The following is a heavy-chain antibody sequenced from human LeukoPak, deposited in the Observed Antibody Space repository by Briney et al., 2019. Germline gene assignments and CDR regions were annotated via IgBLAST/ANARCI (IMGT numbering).Heavy chain of an antibody. CDR3: ARGEYQHAGNWFDP. V-gene: IGHV4-34*01. CDR1: GGSFSGYY. Sequence: SETLSLTCAVYGGSFSGYYWSWIRQPPGKGLEWIGEINHSGSTNYNPSLKSRVTISVDTSKNQFSLKLSSVTAADTAVYYCARGEYQHAGNWFDPWGQGTLVTVSS. J-gene: IGHJ5*02. CDR2: INHSGST. D-gene: IGHD2-2*01.